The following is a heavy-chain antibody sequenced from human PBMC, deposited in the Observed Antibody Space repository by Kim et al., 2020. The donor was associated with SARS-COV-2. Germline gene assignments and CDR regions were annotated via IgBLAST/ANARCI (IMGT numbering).Heavy chain of an antibody. CDR2: T. J-gene: IGHJ4*02. Sequence: TYSADSVKGRFIISRDKSKNTLYLQMYNLGVEDTAIYYCTKTGTGTWGFDYWGQGTLVTVSS. D-gene: IGHD1-7*01. V-gene: IGHV3-23*01. CDR3: TKTGTGTWGFDY.